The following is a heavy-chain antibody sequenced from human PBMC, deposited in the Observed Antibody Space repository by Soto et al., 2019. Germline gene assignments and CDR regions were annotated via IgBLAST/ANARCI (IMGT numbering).Heavy chain of an antibody. D-gene: IGHD3-16*01. CDR1: GGSISSGGYF. Sequence: QVQLQESGPGLVKPSQSLSLTCTVSGGSISSGGYFWSWIRQHPGKGLEWIGYIYNPSLKSKNQFTLKLSSVTAADAAVYYCARDFPYLASWGQGTLVTVSS. J-gene: IGHJ4*02. CDR3: ARDFPYLAS. V-gene: IGHV4-31*01.